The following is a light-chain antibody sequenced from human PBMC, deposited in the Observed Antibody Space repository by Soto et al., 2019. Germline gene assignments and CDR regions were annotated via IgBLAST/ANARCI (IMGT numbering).Light chain of an antibody. J-gene: IGKJ2*01. CDR1: QSVGSY. V-gene: IGKV3-11*01. Sequence: EIVLTQSPATLSLSPGERATLSCRASQSVGSYLAWFQQTPGQAPRLLIYDTSNRATGIPARFSGSGSGTDFTLTISSLETEDFAVYYCQQRSNWPPMYTFGQGTRLELK. CDR2: DTS. CDR3: QQRSNWPPMYT.